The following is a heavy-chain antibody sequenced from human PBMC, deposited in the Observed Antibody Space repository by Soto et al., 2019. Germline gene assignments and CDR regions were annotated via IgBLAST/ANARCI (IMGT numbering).Heavy chain of an antibody. V-gene: IGHV3-21*01. CDR1: GFTFIIYS. CDR3: ARGGYHYYYGMDV. Sequence: WGSLNLSCTASGFTFIIYSMNWVRQAPGKGLEWVSSISSSSSYIYYADSVKGRFTISRDNAKNSLYLQMNSLRAEDTAVYYCARGGYHYYYGMDVWGQGNTVTVSS. CDR2: ISSSSSYI. J-gene: IGHJ6*02. D-gene: IGHD5-12*01.